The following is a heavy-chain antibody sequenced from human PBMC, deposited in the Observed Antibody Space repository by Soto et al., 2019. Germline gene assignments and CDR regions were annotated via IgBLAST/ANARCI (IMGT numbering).Heavy chain of an antibody. J-gene: IGHJ4*02. V-gene: IGHV3-21*01. CDR1: GFTFSSYS. CDR2: ISSSSSYI. D-gene: IGHD3-10*01. Sequence: EVQLVESGGGLVKPGGSLRLSCAASGFTFSSYSMNWVRQAPGKGLEWVSSISSSSSYIYYADSVKGRFTISRDNAKNSLYLQMNSLRAEDTAVYYCASQAPGGLSYDYWGQGTLVTVSS. CDR3: ASQAPGGLSYDY.